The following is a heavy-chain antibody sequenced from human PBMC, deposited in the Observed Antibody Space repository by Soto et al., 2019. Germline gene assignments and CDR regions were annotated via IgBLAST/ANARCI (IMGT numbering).Heavy chain of an antibody. V-gene: IGHV4-59*01. Sequence: QVHLQESGPGLVKPSETLSLFCNVSGVSMNNNYWSWIRQAPGKGLEWIGYVFYTGTTNYNPSLKSRVTILVDTAKKQFSRRLSSVTAADTAVYYCARSLTVTRFDQWGQGTRVTVS. CDR1: GVSMNNNY. CDR2: VFYTGTT. CDR3: ARSLTVTRFDQ. J-gene: IGHJ4*02. D-gene: IGHD4-17*01.